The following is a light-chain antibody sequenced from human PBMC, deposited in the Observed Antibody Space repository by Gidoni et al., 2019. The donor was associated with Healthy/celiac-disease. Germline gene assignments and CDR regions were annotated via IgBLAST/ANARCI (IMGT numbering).Light chain of an antibody. Sequence: SYELPQPLSVSVALGQTARITCGGNNIGSKNVHGYQQKPGQAPVLVIYRDSNRPSGIPERFSGSNSGNTATLTISRAQAGDEADYYCQVWDSSTNWVFGGGTKLTVL. J-gene: IGLJ3*02. CDR1: NIGSKN. CDR2: RDS. V-gene: IGLV3-9*01. CDR3: QVWDSSTNWV.